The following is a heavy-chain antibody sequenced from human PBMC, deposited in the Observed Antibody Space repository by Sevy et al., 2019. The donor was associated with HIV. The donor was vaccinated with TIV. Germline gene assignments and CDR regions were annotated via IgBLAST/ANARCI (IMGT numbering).Heavy chain of an antibody. V-gene: IGHV3-15*01. CDR2: IKSKSEGGTR. Sequence: GGSLRLSCAASGFTFSNAWMSWVRQAPGKGLEWVGGIKSKSEGGTRDFAPPVKGRFAISRDDSKNTLYLQMDSLKTEDTAVYYCAAGVGASDFDYWGQGILVTVSS. CDR3: AAGVGASDFDY. J-gene: IGHJ4*02. D-gene: IGHD1-26*01. CDR1: GFTFSNAW.